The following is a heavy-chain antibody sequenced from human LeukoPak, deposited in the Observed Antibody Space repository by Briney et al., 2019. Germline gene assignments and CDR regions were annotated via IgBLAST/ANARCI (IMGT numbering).Heavy chain of an antibody. V-gene: IGHV4-38-2*02. D-gene: IGHD1-26*01. Sequence: SETLSLTCTVSGYSISSGHYWGWIRQPPGKGLEWIGSMYHSGSTYYNPPLKSRVTISVDTSKNQFSLKLSSVTAADTAVYYCARATVGATLGFDYWGQGTLVTVSS. CDR2: MYHSGST. CDR1: GYSISSGHY. J-gene: IGHJ4*02. CDR3: ARATVGATLGFDY.